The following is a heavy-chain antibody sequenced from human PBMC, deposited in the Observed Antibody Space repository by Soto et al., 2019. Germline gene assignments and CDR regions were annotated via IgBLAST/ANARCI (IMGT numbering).Heavy chain of an antibody. Sequence: XGSLGLSCAASGFNFSNYAMSGVRQAPGKGLEWVSLISATGGGTYYADSVKGQFTISRDNSHNTLYLQVHSLTAEDTAVYYCAKDRRAGGNSAFYFDFWGQGAQVTVSS. CDR1: GFNFSNYA. D-gene: IGHD3-16*01. J-gene: IGHJ4*02. CDR3: AKDRRAGGNSAFYFDF. CDR2: ISATGGGT. V-gene: IGHV3-23*01.